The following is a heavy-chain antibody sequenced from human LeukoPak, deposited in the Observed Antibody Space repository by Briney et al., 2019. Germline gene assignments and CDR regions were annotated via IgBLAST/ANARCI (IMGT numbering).Heavy chain of an antibody. CDR2: ISSSSSYI. Sequence: GGSLRLSCAASGFTLSSYSMNWVRQAPGKGLEWVSSISSSSSYIYYADSVKGRFTISRDNAKNSLYLQMNSLRAEDTAVYYCARDAYSGSPSPGDAFDIWGQGTMVTVSS. D-gene: IGHD1-26*01. CDR1: GFTLSSYS. V-gene: IGHV3-21*01. CDR3: ARDAYSGSPSPGDAFDI. J-gene: IGHJ3*02.